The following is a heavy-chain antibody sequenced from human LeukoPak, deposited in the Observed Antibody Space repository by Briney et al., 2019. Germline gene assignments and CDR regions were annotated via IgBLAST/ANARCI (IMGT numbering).Heavy chain of an antibody. Sequence: PSQTLSLTCTVSGGSISSYYWSWIRQPPGKGLEWIGYIYYSGSTNYNPSLKSRVTISVDTSKNQFSLKLSSVTAADTAVYYCARGAKTPTGFFDYWGQGTLVTVSS. V-gene: IGHV4-59*01. CDR2: IYYSGST. CDR3: ARGAKTPTGFFDY. J-gene: IGHJ4*02. CDR1: GGSISSYY.